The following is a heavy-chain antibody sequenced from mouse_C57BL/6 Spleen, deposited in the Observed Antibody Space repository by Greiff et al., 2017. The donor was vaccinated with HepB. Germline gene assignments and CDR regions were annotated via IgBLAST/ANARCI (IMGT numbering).Heavy chain of an antibody. CDR3: ARRTAQATYY. V-gene: IGHV1-82*01. CDR2: IYPGDGDT. D-gene: IGHD3-2*02. Sequence: VQLQQSGPELVKPGASVKISCKASGYAFSSSWMNWVKQRPGKGLEWIGRIYPGDGDTNYNGKFKGKATLTADKSSSTAYMQLSSLTSEDSAVYFCARRTAQATYYWGQGTTLTVSS. J-gene: IGHJ2*01. CDR1: GYAFSSSW.